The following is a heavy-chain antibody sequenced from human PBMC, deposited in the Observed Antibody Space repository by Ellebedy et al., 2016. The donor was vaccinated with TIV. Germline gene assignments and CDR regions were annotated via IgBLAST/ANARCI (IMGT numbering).Heavy chain of an antibody. Sequence: GESLKIPCVPPGLTVSTHYISWVRQAPGKGPEWIPVIYSGDSGESTYYADSVKGRFTISRDNSKNTVYLQMNSLTAEDTAVYYYATGIATRPSGCWGQGTLVTVSS. D-gene: IGHD6-6*01. CDR3: ATGIATRPSGC. J-gene: IGHJ4*02. V-gene: IGHV3-66*01. CDR1: GLTVSTHY. CDR2: IYSGDSGEST.